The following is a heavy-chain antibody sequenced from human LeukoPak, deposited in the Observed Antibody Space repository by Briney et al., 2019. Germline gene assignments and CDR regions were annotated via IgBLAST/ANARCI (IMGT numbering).Heavy chain of an antibody. CDR2: ITSSSSYI. V-gene: IGHV3-21*01. Sequence: GGSLRLSCAASGFTFSSYEMNWVRQAPGKGLEWVSSITSSSSYIYYADSVKGRFTISRDNAKNSLFLQMNSLTAEDTAVYYCSRDPYSGGYWNYYYYYMDVWGKGTTVTISS. CDR3: SRDPYSGGYWNYYYYYMDV. D-gene: IGHD1-26*01. CDR1: GFTFSSYE. J-gene: IGHJ6*03.